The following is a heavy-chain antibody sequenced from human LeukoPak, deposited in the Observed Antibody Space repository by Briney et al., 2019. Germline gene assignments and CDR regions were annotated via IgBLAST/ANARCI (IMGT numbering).Heavy chain of an antibody. CDR1: GYTFTGHY. D-gene: IGHD1-26*01. J-gene: IGHJ4*02. CDR3: ARDRSMEVGPSTDYFDF. Sequence: VASVKVSCTASGYTFTGHYMYWVRQAPGQGLECMGWINPNSGDTNYAQNFQGRVTMTRDTSITTACMELSRLKFDDTAVYYCARDRSMEVGPSTDYFDFWGQGTLVTVSS. CDR2: INPNSGDT. V-gene: IGHV1-2*02.